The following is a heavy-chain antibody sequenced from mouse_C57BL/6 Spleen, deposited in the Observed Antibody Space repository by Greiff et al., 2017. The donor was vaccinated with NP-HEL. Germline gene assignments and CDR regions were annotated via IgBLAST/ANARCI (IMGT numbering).Heavy chain of an antibody. CDR3: AKGYYSNYGFDY. CDR1: GYSITSGYY. J-gene: IGHJ2*01. Sequence: EVQLVESGPGLVKPSQSLSLTCSVTGYSITSGYYWNWIRQFPGNKLEWMGYISYDGSNNYNPSLKNRISITRDTSKNQLCLKLNSVTTEDTATYYCAKGYYSNYGFDYWGQGTTLTVSS. D-gene: IGHD2-5*01. V-gene: IGHV3-6*01. CDR2: ISYDGSN.